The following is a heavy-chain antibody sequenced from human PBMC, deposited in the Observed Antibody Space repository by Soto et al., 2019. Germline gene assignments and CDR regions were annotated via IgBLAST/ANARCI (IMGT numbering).Heavy chain of an antibody. V-gene: IGHV4-4*07. CDR1: DDFISSYY. CDR2: VSTNGAT. CDR3: ARADYEILTGSYAMDV. Sequence: LSLTCTVSDDFISSYYWNWIRQPAGRGLEWIGRVSTNGATNYNPSLESRVTMSVDTSKNQFSLKLTSVTAADTAVYFCARADYEILTGSYAMDVWGQGTTVTVSS. D-gene: IGHD3-9*01. J-gene: IGHJ6*02.